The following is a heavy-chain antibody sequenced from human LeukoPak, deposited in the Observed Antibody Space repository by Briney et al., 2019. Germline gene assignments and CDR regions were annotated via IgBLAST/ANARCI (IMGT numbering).Heavy chain of an antibody. J-gene: IGHJ5*02. CDR2: IYSGGST. Sequence: ETLSLTCAVYGGSFSGYYMSWVRQAPGKGLEWVSVIYSGGSTYYADSVKGRFTISRDNSKNTLYLQMNSLRAEDTAVYYCARDVSRGRFDPWGQGTLVTVSS. CDR3: ARDVSRGRFDP. V-gene: IGHV3-53*01. CDR1: GGSFSGYY. D-gene: IGHD2-2*01.